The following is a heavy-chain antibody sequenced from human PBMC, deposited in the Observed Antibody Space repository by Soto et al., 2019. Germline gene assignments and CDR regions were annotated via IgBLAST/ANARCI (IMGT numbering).Heavy chain of an antibody. V-gene: IGHV3-21*01. Sequence: SGGSLRLSCAASGFTFSSYSMNWVRQAPGKGLEWVSSISSSSSYIYYADSVKGRFTISRDNAKNSLYLQMNSLRAEDTAVYYCARGSRYCSSTSCYSWFDPWGQGTLVTVSS. J-gene: IGHJ5*02. D-gene: IGHD2-2*01. CDR3: ARGSRYCSSTSCYSWFDP. CDR2: ISSSSSYI. CDR1: GFTFSSYS.